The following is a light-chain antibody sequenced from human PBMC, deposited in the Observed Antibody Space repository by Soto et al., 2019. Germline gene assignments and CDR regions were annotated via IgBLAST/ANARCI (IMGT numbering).Light chain of an antibody. Sequence: AIQMTQSPSSLSASVGDRVTITCRASQDIRTELGWYQQKPGNAPKLLIYATSILQSGVPSRFSGIASGTDFTLTISSLQPEDVATYYCLQDYSYPRTFGQGTKVEIK. V-gene: IGKV1-6*01. CDR3: LQDYSYPRT. J-gene: IGKJ1*01. CDR2: ATS. CDR1: QDIRTE.